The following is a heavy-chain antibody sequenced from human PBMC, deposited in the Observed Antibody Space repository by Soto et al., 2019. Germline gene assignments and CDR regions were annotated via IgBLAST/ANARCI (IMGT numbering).Heavy chain of an antibody. CDR3: ARNLAAGDY. CDR2: LNPNGGST. J-gene: IGHJ4*02. Sequence: QVQLVQSGAEVKKPGASVKVSCKASGYTFTNSYIHWVRQAPGQGLEWMALLNPNGGSTNYAQNFQGRVTVTSDTPSSTVYRELTSLTSEDTAVYYCARNLAAGDYWGQGPLVTVSS. CDR1: GYTFTNSY. V-gene: IGHV1-46*01. D-gene: IGHD6-13*01.